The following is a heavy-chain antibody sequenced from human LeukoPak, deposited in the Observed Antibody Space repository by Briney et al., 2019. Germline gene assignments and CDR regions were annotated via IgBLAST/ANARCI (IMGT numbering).Heavy chain of an antibody. CDR3: ARGLRAGILWFGGVSYYYYMDV. Sequence: ASVKVSCKASGYTFTSYDINWVRQATGQGLEWMGWMNPNSGNTGYAQKFQGRVTMTRNTSISTAYMELSSLRSEDTAVYYCARGLRAGILWFGGVSYYYYMDVWGKGTTVTISS. V-gene: IGHV1-8*01. CDR1: GYTFTSYD. J-gene: IGHJ6*03. CDR2: MNPNSGNT. D-gene: IGHD3-10*01.